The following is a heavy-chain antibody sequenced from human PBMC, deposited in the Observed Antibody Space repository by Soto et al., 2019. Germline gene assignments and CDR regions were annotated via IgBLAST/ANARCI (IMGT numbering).Heavy chain of an antibody. CDR2: ISSSGSTI. CDR3: ARDVYPNYYGSGSYRGGNWFDP. J-gene: IGHJ5*02. CDR1: GFTFSDYY. V-gene: IGHV3-11*01. Sequence: GGSLRLSCAASGFTFSDYYMSWIRQAPGKGLEWVSYISSSGSTIYYADSVKGRFTISRDNAKNSLYLQMNSLRAEDTAVYYCARDVYPNYYGSGSYRGGNWFDPWGQGTLVTVSS. D-gene: IGHD3-10*01.